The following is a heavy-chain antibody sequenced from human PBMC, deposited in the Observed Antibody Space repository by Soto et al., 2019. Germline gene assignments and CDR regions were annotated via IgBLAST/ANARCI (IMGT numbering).Heavy chain of an antibody. CDR1: GGSFSGYY. J-gene: IGHJ6*02. V-gene: IGHV4-34*01. D-gene: IGHD1-26*01. CDR3: ARFRRGGSYYQGYYYGMDV. CDR2: INHSGST. Sequence: SETLSLTCAVYGGSFSGYYCSWSRQPPGKGLEWIGEINHSGSTNYNPSLKSRVTISVDTSKNQFSLKLSSVTAADTAVYYCARFRRGGSYYQGYYYGMDVWGQGTTVTVSS.